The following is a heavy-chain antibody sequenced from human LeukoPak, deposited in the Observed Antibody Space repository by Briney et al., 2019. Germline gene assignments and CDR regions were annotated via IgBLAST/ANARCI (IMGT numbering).Heavy chain of an antibody. CDR3: AKELGSSGYTVDY. J-gene: IGHJ4*02. CDR2: INWNGGST. D-gene: IGHD3-22*01. Sequence: PGGSLRLSCAASGFTVSSNYMSWVRQAPGKGLEWVSGINWNGGSTGYADSVKGRFTISRDNAKNSLYLQMNSLSAEDTALYFCAKELGSSGYTVDYWGQGTLVTVSS. CDR1: GFTVSSNY. V-gene: IGHV3-20*04.